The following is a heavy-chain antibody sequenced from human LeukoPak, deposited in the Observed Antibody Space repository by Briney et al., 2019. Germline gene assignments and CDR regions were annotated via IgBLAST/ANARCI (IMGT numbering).Heavy chain of an antibody. D-gene: IGHD4-17*01. J-gene: IGHJ4*02. V-gene: IGHV3-21*01. Sequence: GGSLRLSCAASGFTFSSYSMNCVRQAPGKGLEWVSSISSSSSYIYYADSVKGRFTISKDNAKNSLYLQMNSLRAEDTAVYYCARVATGVTTTVWGQGTLVTVSS. CDR1: GFTFSSYS. CDR3: ARVATGVTTTV. CDR2: ISSSSSYI.